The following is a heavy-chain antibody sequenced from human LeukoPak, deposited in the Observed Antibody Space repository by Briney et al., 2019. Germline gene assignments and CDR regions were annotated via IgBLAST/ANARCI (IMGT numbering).Heavy chain of an antibody. CDR3: AHRQGGYSYFYFDY. V-gene: IGHV2-5*02. D-gene: IGHD5-18*01. Sequence: KSGPALVKPTQTLTLTCTFSGFSLSTSGVGVGWIRQPPGKALEWLALIYWDDDKRYSPSLKSRLTITKDTSKNQVVLTMTNMDPVDTATYYCAHRQGGYSYFYFDYWGQGTLVTVSS. CDR1: GFSLSTSGVG. CDR2: IYWDDDK. J-gene: IGHJ4*02.